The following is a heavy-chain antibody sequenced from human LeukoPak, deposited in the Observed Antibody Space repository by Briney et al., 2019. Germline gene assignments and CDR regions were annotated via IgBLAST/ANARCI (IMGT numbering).Heavy chain of an antibody. V-gene: IGHV3-15*01. D-gene: IGHD3-10*01. CDR3: TTLELLWFGELLSGSIYGMDV. CDR2: IKSKTDGGTT. Sequence: GGSLRLSCAASGFTFSNAWMSWVRQAPGKGLEWVGRIKSKTDGGTTDYAAPVKGRFTISRDDSKNTLYLQMSSLKTEDTAVYYCTTLELLWFGELLSGSIYGMDVWGKGTTVTVSP. J-gene: IGHJ6*04. CDR1: GFTFSNAW.